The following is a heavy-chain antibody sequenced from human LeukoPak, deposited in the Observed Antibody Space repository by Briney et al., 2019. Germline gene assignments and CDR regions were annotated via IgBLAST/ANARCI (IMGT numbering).Heavy chain of an antibody. J-gene: IGHJ4*02. CDR2: IIPIFGTA. Sequence: SVKVSCKASGGTFSSYAISWVRQAPGQGLEWMGGIIPIFGTANYAQKFQGRVTITADKSTSTAYMELSSLRSEDTAVYYCASSSGSWYYFDYWGQGTLVTVSS. D-gene: IGHD6-13*01. V-gene: IGHV1-69*06. CDR1: GGTFSSYA. CDR3: ASSSGSWYYFDY.